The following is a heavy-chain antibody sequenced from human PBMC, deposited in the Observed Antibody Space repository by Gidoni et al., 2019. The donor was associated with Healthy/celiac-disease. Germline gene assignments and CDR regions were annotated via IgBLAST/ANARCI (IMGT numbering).Heavy chain of an antibody. Sequence: EVHLVESGGGLVQPGGSLQLSCAASGFTFSGYAMHWVLQASGKGLEWVGRIRSKANSYATAYAASVKGRFTISRDDSKNTAYLQMNSLKTEDTAVYYCTSTVTTTRVFTDYWGQGTLVTVSS. CDR2: IRSKANSYAT. J-gene: IGHJ4*02. D-gene: IGHD4-17*01. CDR3: TSTVTTTRVFTDY. V-gene: IGHV3-73*02. CDR1: GFTFSGYA.